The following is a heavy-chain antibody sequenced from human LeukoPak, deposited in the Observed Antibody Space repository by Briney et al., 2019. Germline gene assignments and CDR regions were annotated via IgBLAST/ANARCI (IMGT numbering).Heavy chain of an antibody. CDR2: IYYSGST. Sequence: PPETLSLTCTVSGGSISSSSYYWGWIRQPPGKGLEWIGSIYYSGSTYYNPSLKSRVTISVDTSKNQFSLKLSSVTAADTAVYYCARAVGSTYYYYYMDVWGKGTTVTISS. CDR1: GGSISSSSYY. CDR3: ARAVGSTYYYYYMDV. J-gene: IGHJ6*03. V-gene: IGHV4-39*07. D-gene: IGHD6-13*01.